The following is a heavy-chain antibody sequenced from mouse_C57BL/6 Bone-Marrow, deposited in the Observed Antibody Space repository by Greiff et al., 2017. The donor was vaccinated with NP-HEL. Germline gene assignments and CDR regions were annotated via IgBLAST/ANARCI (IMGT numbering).Heavy chain of an antibody. D-gene: IGHD2-10*02. J-gene: IGHJ1*03. V-gene: IGHV2-3*01. CDR3: DQPGESILLWYFDV. Sequence: QVQLKGSGPGLVAPSQSLSITCTVSGFSLTSYGVSWVRQPPGKGLEWLGVIWGDGSTYYHSALISRLSISKDTTKSYVFLKLNSLQTDDTATFYCDQPGESILLWYFDVWGTGTTVTVSS. CDR1: GFSLTSYG. CDR2: IWGDGST.